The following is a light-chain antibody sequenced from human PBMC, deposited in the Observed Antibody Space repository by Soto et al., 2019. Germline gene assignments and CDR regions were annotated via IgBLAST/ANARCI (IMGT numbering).Light chain of an antibody. J-gene: IGKJ1*01. Sequence: EIVMTQSPATLSVSPGRTVTLSCRASQSVRRNLAWYQQKPGQAPRLLIYGASTRATGTPARFSGSGSGTEFTLTISSLQSEDFAVYYCHQYANRPPWTFGLGNRVEIK. CDR1: QSVRRN. CDR3: HQYANRPPWT. CDR2: GAS. V-gene: IGKV3-15*01.